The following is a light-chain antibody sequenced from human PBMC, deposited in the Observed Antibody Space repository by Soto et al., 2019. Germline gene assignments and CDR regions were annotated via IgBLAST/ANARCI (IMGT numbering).Light chain of an antibody. CDR2: NNN. V-gene: IGLV1-44*01. CDR1: SSNIETNT. Sequence: QSVLTQPPSASGTPGQRVTISCSGSSSNIETNTVDWYQHLPGTAPKVLIFNNNQRPSGVPDRFSCSKSGTSASLAISGLQSEDEADYYCAGWDDSLSGMVFGGGTQLTVL. J-gene: IGLJ2*01. CDR3: AGWDDSLSGMV.